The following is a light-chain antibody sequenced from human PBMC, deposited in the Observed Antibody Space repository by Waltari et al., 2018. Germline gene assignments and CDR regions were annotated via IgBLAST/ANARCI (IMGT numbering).Light chain of an antibody. V-gene: IGLV1-47*01. CDR1: SPNIGSSN. Sequence: QSVLTQPPSASGTPGQRVTLASSGRSPNIGSSNVIWYQRSPATAPQLLIYRNNQRPSGVPDRFSGSKSGTSASLAIRGLRSEDEADYYCAAWDDSLSGPRVFGTGTKVTVL. CDR3: AAWDDSLSGPRV. CDR2: RNN. J-gene: IGLJ1*01.